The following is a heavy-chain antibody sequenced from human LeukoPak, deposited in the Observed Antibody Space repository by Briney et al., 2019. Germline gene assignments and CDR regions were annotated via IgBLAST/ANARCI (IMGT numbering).Heavy chain of an antibody. J-gene: IGHJ2*01. V-gene: IGHV4-34*01. CDR1: DGSINGYC. CDR3: ARAPRSQGWYFDL. Sequence: PSETLSLTCTVSDGSINGYCWSWIRQPPGKGLEWIGEINHSGSINYNPSLKSRVTISVDTSMNQFSLKLSSVTAADTAVYYCARAPRSQGWYFDLWGRGTLVTVSS. CDR2: INHSGSI.